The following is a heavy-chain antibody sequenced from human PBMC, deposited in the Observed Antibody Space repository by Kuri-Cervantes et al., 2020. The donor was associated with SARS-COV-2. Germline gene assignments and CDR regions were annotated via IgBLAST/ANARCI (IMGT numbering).Heavy chain of an antibody. CDR2: INHSGST. Sequence: GSLRLSCAVYGGSFSGYYWSWIRQPPGKGLEWIGEINHSGSTNYNPSLRSRVTISVDTSKSQVFLKLNAVTAADTAVYYCARDAVGYYDTSSQVWFDPWGQGTLVTVSS. J-gene: IGHJ5*02. CDR3: ARDAVGYYDTSSQVWFDP. V-gene: IGHV4-34*01. D-gene: IGHD3-22*01. CDR1: GGSFSGYY.